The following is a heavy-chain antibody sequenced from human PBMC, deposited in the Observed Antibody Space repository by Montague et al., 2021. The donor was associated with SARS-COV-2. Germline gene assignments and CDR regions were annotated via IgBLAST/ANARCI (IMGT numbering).Heavy chain of an antibody. V-gene: IGHV3-23*01. J-gene: IGHJ3*02. CDR2: VSSSGLKT. CDR1: KFLFSNFA. CDR3: AKERVYSANLGAFDM. D-gene: IGHD1-26*01. Sequence: SLRLSCAASKFLFSNFAMSWARQAPGKGLEWVSTVSSSGLKTYYADSVKGRLTISRDTSTNTVFLQMNNLRADDTAVYYCAKERVYSANLGAFDMWGQGKRDTDSS.